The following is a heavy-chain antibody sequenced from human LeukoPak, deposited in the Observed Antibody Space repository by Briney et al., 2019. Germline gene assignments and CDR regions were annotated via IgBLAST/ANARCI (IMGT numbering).Heavy chain of an antibody. V-gene: IGHV4-59*01. CDR1: GGHISIYC. CDR3: ARTRTGISGRPEYFDH. CDR2: IYDSGSA. J-gene: IGHJ1*01. Sequence: PSETLSLTCTVSGGHISIYCWMWIRQSPGKAREWFEYIYDSGSANYHASLRSRVTISVDTSRNQLSLKVKSVTAADTAIYYCARTRTGISGRPEYFDHWGQGNLVTVSS. D-gene: IGHD3-10*01.